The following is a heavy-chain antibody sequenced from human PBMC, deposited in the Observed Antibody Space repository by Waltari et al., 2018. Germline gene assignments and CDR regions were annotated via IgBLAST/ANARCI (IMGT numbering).Heavy chain of an antibody. V-gene: IGHV1-69*13. D-gene: IGHD2-15*01. CDR1: GGTLRHYA. CDR2: IIPIFGTA. J-gene: IGHJ5*02. CDR3: ARGPSSSPLVAATGGWFDP. Sequence: QVQLVQSGAEGKKPGSSVTVSCKDSGGTLRHYAISWGRQAAGQGLEWMGGIIPIFGTANYAQKFQGRVTITADESTSTAYMELSSLRSEDTAVYYCARGPSSSPLVAATGGWFDPWGQGTLVTVSS.